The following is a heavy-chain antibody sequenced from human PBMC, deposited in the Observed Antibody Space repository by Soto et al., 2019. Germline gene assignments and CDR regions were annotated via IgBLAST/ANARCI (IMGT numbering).Heavy chain of an antibody. J-gene: IGHJ4*02. Sequence: SETLSLTCAVYGGSFSGYYWSWIRRPPGKGLEWIGEINHSGSTNYNPSLKSRVTISVDLSENRFSLRLSSVTTADTALYYCARTTAVPNTLRSRYFFDYWGQGTLVTVSS. V-gene: IGHV4-34*01. D-gene: IGHD4-17*01. CDR2: INHSGST. CDR3: ARTTAVPNTLRSRYFFDY. CDR1: GGSFSGYY.